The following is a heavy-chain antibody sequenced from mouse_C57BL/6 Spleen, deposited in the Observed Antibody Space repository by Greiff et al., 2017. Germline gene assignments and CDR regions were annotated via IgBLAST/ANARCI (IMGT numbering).Heavy chain of an antibody. D-gene: IGHD1-1*01. Sequence: QVQLQQSGAELARPGASVKLSCKASGYTFTSYGISWVKQRTGQGLEWIGEIYPRSGNTYYNEKFKGKATLTADKSSSTAYMELRSLTSEDSAVSFCAKAPPNTVGANGAMDYRGQGTSVTVSS. V-gene: IGHV1-81*01. J-gene: IGHJ4*01. CDR3: AKAPPNTVGANGAMDY. CDR2: IYPRSGNT. CDR1: GYTFTSYG.